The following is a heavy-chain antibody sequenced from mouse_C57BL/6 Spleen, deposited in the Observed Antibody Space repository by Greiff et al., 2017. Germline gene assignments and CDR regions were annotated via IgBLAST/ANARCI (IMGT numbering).Heavy chain of an antibody. D-gene: IGHD4-1*02. CDR3: AKIQLGRGAMDY. CDR2: INYDGSST. J-gene: IGHJ4*01. CDR1: GFTFSDYY. Sequence: EVQRVESEGGLVQPGSSMKLSCTASGFTFSDYYMAWVRQVPEKGLEWVANINYDGSSTYYLDSLKSRFIISRDNAKNILYLQMSSLKSEDTATYYCAKIQLGRGAMDYWGQGTSVTVSS. V-gene: IGHV5-16*01.